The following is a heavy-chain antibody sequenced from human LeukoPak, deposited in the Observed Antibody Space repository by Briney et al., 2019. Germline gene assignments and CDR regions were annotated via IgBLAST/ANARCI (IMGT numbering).Heavy chain of an antibody. CDR3: ARGANWAFDY. CDR2: IKQDGSER. J-gene: IGHJ4*02. V-gene: IGHV3-7*05. Sequence: QPGGSLRLSCAASGFTFSSYWMSWVRQVPGKGQEWVASIKQDGSERYYVDSVKGRFAVSRDNAKNSLSLQMNSLRAEDTAVYYCARGANWAFDYWGQGTLVTVSS. D-gene: IGHD7-27*01. CDR1: GFTFSSYW.